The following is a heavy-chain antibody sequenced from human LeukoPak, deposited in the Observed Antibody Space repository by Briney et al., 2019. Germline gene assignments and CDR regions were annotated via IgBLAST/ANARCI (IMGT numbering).Heavy chain of an antibody. J-gene: IGHJ4*02. CDR1: GYTFTGYY. CDR2: INPNSGGT. V-gene: IGHV1-2*02. Sequence: GASVKVSCKASGYTFTGYYMHWVRQAPGQGLEWMGWINPNSGGTNCAQKFQGRVTMTRDTSINTAYMEVSRLTSDDTAVYYCATGGELDTAMVRAPLDYWGQGTLVTVSS. D-gene: IGHD5-18*01. CDR3: ATGGELDTAMVRAPLDY.